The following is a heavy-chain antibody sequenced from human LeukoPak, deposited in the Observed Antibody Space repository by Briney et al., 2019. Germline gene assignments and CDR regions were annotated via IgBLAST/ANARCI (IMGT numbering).Heavy chain of an antibody. D-gene: IGHD3-10*01. J-gene: IGHJ5*02. CDR1: GGSFSGYY. CDR3: AREMYGRGVSDTNWFDP. CDR2: INHSGST. Sequence: SETLSLTCAVYGGSFSGYYWSWIRQPPGKGLEWLGEINHSGSTNYNPSLKSRVTISVDTSKNQFSLKLSSVTAADTAVYYCAREMYGRGVSDTNWFDPWGQGTLVTVSS. V-gene: IGHV4-34*01.